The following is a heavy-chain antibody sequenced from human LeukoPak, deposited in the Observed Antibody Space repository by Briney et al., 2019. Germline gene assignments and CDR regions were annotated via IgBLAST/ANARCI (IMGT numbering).Heavy chain of an antibody. D-gene: IGHD4-11*01. CDR2: INQSGST. V-gene: IGHV4-34*01. Sequence: PSETLSLTCAVCGGSFSGYYWSWIRQPPGKGLEWIGEINQSGSTNYNPSLKSRVTISVDTSKNQFSLKLSSVTAADTAVYYCARGDYIRFDLWGQGTLVTVSS. CDR3: ARGDYIRFDL. CDR1: GGSFSGYY. J-gene: IGHJ5*02.